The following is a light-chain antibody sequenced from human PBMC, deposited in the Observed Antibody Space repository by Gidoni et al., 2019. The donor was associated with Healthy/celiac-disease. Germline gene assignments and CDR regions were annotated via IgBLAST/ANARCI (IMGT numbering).Light chain of an antibody. CDR3: QQYGSSLLLT. CDR1: QSVSSSY. CDR2: GAS. J-gene: IGKJ4*01. Sequence: EIVLTQSPGTLSLSPGERATLSCRASQSVSSSYLAWYQQKPGQAPRLLIYGASSRATGNPDMFSGSGSGTDFTLTISRLEPEDFAVYYCQQYGSSLLLTFGGGTKVEIK. V-gene: IGKV3-20*01.